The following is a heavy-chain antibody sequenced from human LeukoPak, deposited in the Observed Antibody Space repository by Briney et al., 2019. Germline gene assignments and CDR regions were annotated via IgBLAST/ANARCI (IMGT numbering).Heavy chain of an antibody. CDR3: AKVPHDYGINSADDYGMDV. CDR1: GFSFSLYG. CDR2: ISYEGSAK. Sequence: GRSLRLSCAASGFSFSLYGMHWVRQAPGKGLEWVALISYEGSAKYYPDSVKGRFTISRDNSKNTLYLQMNSLGAEDMAVYCCAKVPHDYGINSADDYGMDVWGQGTTVTVSS. J-gene: IGHJ6*02. V-gene: IGHV3-30*18. D-gene: IGHD4-17*01.